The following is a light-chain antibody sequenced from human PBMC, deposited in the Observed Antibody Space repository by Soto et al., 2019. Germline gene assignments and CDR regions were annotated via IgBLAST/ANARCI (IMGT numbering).Light chain of an antibody. J-gene: IGLJ3*02. CDR2: EGS. V-gene: IGLV2-23*01. CDR1: SSDVGSYNL. CDR3: CSYAGSRV. Sequence: QSALTQPASVSGSPGQSITISCTGTSSDVGSYNLVSWDQQHPGKAPKLMIYEGSKRPSGVSTRFSGSKSGNTASLTISGLQAEDEADYYCCSYAGSRVFGGGTKLTVL.